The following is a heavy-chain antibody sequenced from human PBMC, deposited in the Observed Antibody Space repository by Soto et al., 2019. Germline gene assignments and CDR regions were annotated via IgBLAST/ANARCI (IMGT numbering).Heavy chain of an antibody. Sequence: QVQLVQSGAEVKKPGASVKVSCKASGYTFTGYYMHWVRQAPGQGLEWMGWINPNSGGTNYAQKFQGWVTMTRDTSISTAYMELSRLRSDDTAVYYCARWSPTVTKVPALDGMDVWGQGTTVTVSS. D-gene: IGHD4-17*01. J-gene: IGHJ6*02. CDR1: GYTFTGYY. CDR2: INPNSGGT. V-gene: IGHV1-2*04. CDR3: ARWSPTVTKVPALDGMDV.